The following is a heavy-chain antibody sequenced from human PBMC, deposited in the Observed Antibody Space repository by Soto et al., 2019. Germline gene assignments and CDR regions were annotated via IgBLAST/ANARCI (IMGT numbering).Heavy chain of an antibody. CDR1: GGTFSSYA. CDR2: IIPIFGAA. Sequence: QVQLVQSGAEVQKPGSSVKVSCKASGGTFSSYAISWVRQAPGQGLEWMGGIIPIFGAANYAQKLQGRVTITADESTSTAYMELSSLRSEDTAVYYCARAAPYCGGDCYRAGHYYFDYWGQGTLVTVSS. J-gene: IGHJ4*02. CDR3: ARAAPYCGGDCYRAGHYYFDY. D-gene: IGHD2-21*02. V-gene: IGHV1-69*01.